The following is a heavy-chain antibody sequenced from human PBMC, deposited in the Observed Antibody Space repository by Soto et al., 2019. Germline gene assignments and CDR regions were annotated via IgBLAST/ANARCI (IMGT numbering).Heavy chain of an antibody. J-gene: IGHJ4*02. Sequence: SETLSLTCTVSGGSIDSFYCSCIRQSPLKGLEWIGYIYYTGSTVYNPSLKTRVTISLDTSKTQFSLKLRSVTAADTAVYYCARVKFGSGSYLHTFDYWGQGALVTVSS. V-gene: IGHV4-59*01. CDR2: IYYTGST. CDR3: ARVKFGSGSYLHTFDY. D-gene: IGHD3-10*01. CDR1: GGSIDSFY.